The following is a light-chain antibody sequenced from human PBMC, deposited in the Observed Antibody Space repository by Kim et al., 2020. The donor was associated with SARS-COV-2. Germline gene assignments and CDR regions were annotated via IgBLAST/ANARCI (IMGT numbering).Light chain of an antibody. V-gene: IGKV3-15*01. CDR3: QHCTNFPYS. CDR1: QSASSF. Sequence: SFSPGDSSSLTCRASQSASSFFACYQQTPGQAPRLLFYGASTFASGIHTWCSGSGSGTEFTLTSSSLQPEDFADYYCQHCTNFPYSFGQGTKLEI. CDR2: GAS. J-gene: IGKJ2*03.